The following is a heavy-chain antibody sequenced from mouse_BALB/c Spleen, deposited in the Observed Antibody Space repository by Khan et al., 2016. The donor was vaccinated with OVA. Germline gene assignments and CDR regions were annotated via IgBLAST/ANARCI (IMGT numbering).Heavy chain of an antibody. J-gene: IGHJ4*01. V-gene: IGHV2-6-5*01. Sequence: QVQLKQSGPGLVAPSQSLSITCTVSGFSLTDYAVSWIRQPPGKGLEWLGVIWGGGSKNYNSALNSRLSISKDNSKSQVSLKMNSLQTDDTAMYYCARDPPYYAVDYWGQGTSVTVSS. CDR2: IWGGGSK. CDR3: ARDPPYYAVDY. CDR1: GFSLTDYA.